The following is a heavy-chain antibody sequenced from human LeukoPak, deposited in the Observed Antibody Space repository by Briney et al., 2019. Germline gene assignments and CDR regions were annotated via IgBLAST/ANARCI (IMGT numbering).Heavy chain of an antibody. CDR1: GFTVSTNC. D-gene: IGHD5-18*01. CDR2: IYSGGTT. CDR3: ARVDTVMAYYFDL. J-gene: IGHJ4*02. V-gene: IGHV3-53*04. Sequence: GGSLRRSCAPSGFTVSTNCMTWVRQAPGKGLDRVSTIYSGGTTYYADSVMGRFTISRHNSRNTLYLQMNSLRAEDTAVYYCARVDTVMAYYFDLWGQGTLVTVSS.